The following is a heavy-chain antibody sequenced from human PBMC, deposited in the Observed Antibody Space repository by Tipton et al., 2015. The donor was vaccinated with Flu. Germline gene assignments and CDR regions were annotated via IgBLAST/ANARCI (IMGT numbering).Heavy chain of an antibody. J-gene: IGHJ6*02. CDR3: ARGPQVPVWPYYYGMDV. Sequence: VQLVQSGGGLIQPGGSLRLSCAVSGFTVSTNFMSWVRQAPGKGLEWVSIIYSGGTTYYADSVKGRFTISRDNSKNTLFLQMDSLRAEDTAVYYCARGPQVPVWPYYYGMDVWGQGTTVTVSS. CDR2: IYSGGTT. V-gene: IGHV3-53*01. CDR1: GFTVSTNF. D-gene: IGHD2-2*01.